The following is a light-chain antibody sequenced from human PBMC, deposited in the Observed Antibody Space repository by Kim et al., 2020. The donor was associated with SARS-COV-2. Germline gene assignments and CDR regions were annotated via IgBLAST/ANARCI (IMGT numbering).Light chain of an antibody. Sequence: APGKTATITCGGDKIGGYSVHWYQHKPGQAPLMVLYDDIDRPSGIPERFSGSNSGNTATLTISRVEAGDEADYYCQVWDSDGAQYVFGTGTKVTVL. CDR1: KIGGYS. V-gene: IGLV3-21*03. CDR2: DDI. J-gene: IGLJ1*01. CDR3: QVWDSDGAQYV.